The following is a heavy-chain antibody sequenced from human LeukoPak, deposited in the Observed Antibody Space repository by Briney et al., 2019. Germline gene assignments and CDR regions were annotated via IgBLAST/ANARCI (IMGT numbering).Heavy chain of an antibody. V-gene: IGHV1-2*02. CDR2: INPNGGGT. Sequence: ASVKVSCKASGYTFTGYYMHWVRQAPGQGLEWMGWINPNGGGTNYAQKFQGRVTMTRDTSISTAYMELSRLRSDDTAVYYCAGVYSSGWYFDYWGQGTLVTVSS. D-gene: IGHD6-19*01. J-gene: IGHJ4*02. CDR3: AGVYSSGWYFDY. CDR1: GYTFTGYY.